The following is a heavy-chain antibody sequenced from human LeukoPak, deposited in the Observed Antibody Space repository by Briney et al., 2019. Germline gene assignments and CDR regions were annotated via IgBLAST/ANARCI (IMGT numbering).Heavy chain of an antibody. D-gene: IGHD3-9*01. V-gene: IGHV3-64*01. J-gene: IGHJ6*03. CDR1: GFTFTNHA. CDR3: ARAGVIRYVAWLINYYMDV. CDR2: ISGNGGST. Sequence: QPGGSLRLSCAASGFTFTNHAMQWVRQAPGKGLEYVSAISGNGGSTYYANSVKGRFTISRDNSKNTVYLQMDSLRAEDMAVYYYARAGVIRYVAWLINYYMDVWGKGTTVTVSS.